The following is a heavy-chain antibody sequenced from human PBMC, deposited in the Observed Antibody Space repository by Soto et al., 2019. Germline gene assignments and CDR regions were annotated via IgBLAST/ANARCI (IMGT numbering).Heavy chain of an antibody. Sequence: PGGSLRLSSAASGFTFSSYEMNWVRQAPEKGLEWVSYISSSGSTIYYADSVKGRFTISRDNAKNSLYLQMNSLRAEDTAVYYCARDPSDFWSGFTYGMDVWGQGTTVTVSS. D-gene: IGHD3-3*01. V-gene: IGHV3-48*03. CDR3: ARDPSDFWSGFTYGMDV. J-gene: IGHJ6*02. CDR2: ISSSGSTI. CDR1: GFTFSSYE.